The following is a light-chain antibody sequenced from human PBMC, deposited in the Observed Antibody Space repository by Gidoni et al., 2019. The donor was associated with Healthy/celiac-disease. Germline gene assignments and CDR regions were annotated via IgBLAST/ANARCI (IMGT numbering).Light chain of an antibody. V-gene: IGKV3-11*01. CDR2: DAS. CDR3: QQRSNWPLT. CDR1: QSVSSY. Sequence: DILLTQSPATLSLSPGERATLSCRASQSVSSYLAWYQQKPGQAPRLLIYDASNRATGIPARFSGSGSGTDCTLTISSLGPEDFAVYYCQQRSNWPLTFGGGTKVEIK. J-gene: IGKJ4*01.